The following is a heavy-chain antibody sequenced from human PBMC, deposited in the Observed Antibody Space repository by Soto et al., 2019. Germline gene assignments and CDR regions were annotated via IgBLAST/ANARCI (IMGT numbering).Heavy chain of an antibody. CDR3: ARRGSSSWYGY. CDR1: GGSISSNSYY. Sequence: QLQLQESGPGLVKPSETLSLTCTVSGGSISSNSYYWGWIRQPPGKGLEWIGSIYYSGSTYYNPSLKSRVTISVDTSKNQFSLMLSSVTAADTAVYYCARRGSSSWYGYWGQGTLVTVSS. J-gene: IGHJ4*02. CDR2: IYYSGST. V-gene: IGHV4-39*01. D-gene: IGHD6-13*01.